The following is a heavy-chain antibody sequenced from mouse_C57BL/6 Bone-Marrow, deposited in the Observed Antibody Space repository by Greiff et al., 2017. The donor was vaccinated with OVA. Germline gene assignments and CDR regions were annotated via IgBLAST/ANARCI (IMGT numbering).Heavy chain of an antibody. CDR3: ARWGYFCAY. V-gene: IGHV1-61*01. D-gene: IGHD2-3*01. Sequence: QVQLQQPGAELVRPGSSVQLSCKASGYTFTSSWMDWVKQRPGQGLEWIGNIYPSDSETHYNQKFKDKATLTVDKSSSTDYRQLSSLTSEDSAVYYCARWGYFCAYWGQGTLVTVSA. J-gene: IGHJ3*01. CDR2: IYPSDSET. CDR1: GYTFTSSW.